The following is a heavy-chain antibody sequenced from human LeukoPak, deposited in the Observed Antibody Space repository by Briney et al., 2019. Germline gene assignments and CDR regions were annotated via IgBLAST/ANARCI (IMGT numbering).Heavy chain of an antibody. CDR1: GVSISSGSNY. CDR3: ARSDGYGLVGI. Sequence: SETLSLTCSVSGVSISSGSNYWGWLRQPPGKALEGIGSIYSSGSTHYNPSLKRRVIILMNTAKNHFSLNLSSVTAADTAVYYCARSDGYGLVGIWGQGTMVTVSS. V-gene: IGHV4-39*07. CDR2: IYSSGST. D-gene: IGHD3-10*01. J-gene: IGHJ3*02.